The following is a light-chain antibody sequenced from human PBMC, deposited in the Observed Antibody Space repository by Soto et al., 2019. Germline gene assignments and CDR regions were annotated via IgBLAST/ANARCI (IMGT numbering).Light chain of an antibody. CDR3: QQYNNWPRVT. V-gene: IGKV3-15*01. J-gene: IGKJ3*01. CDR1: QSVSSN. Sequence: EIVMTQSPATLSVSPGXRATLSCRASQSVSSNLAWYQQKPGQAPRLLIYGASTRATGIPARFSGSGSGTEFTLTISSLQSEDFAVYYCQQYNNWPRVTFGPGTKVDIK. CDR2: GAS.